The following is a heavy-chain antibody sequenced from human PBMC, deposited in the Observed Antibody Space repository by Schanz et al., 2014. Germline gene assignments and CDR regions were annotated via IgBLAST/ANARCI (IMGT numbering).Heavy chain of an antibody. J-gene: IGHJ4*02. CDR1: GFTFSTCA. CDR3: ARGVARERYSDWLELDY. V-gene: IGHV3-30*04. D-gene: IGHD3-9*01. CDR2: ISYEGNDK. Sequence: QVQLVESGGGVVRPGRSLRLSCAASGFTFSTCAMHWVRQAPGKGLEWVAVISYEGNDKYYGDSVKGRFTISRDSPKNRLYLQMNSLRPEDSGVYYCARGVARERYSDWLELDYWGQGTLVTVSS.